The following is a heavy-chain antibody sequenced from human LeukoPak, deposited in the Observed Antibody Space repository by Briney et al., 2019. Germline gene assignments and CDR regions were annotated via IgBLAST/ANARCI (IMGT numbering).Heavy chain of an antibody. CDR3: PSGDGDFGDPFDY. J-gene: IGHJ4*02. CDR2: INSDGSST. D-gene: IGHD4-17*01. Sequence: GGSLRLSCAASGFTFSNYWMHWVRQAPGKGLVWVSRINSDGSSTTYADSVKGRFTISRDNAKNTLHLQMNSLRAEDTAVYYCPSGDGDFGDPFDYWSQGILVTVSS. V-gene: IGHV3-74*01. CDR1: GFTFSNYW.